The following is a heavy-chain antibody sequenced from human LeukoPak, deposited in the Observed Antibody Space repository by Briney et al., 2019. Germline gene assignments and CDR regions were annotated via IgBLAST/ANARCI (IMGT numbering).Heavy chain of an antibody. CDR2: IYSGSSST. V-gene: IGHV3-23*03. D-gene: IGHD6-19*01. Sequence: PGGSLRLSCAASAFTFTNYDMSWVRQAPGKGLEWVSVIYSGSSSTYYTDSVKGRFTISRHNSKNTLYLQMNSLRAEDTAVYYCARVGSGWYDFDYWGQGTLVTVSS. J-gene: IGHJ4*02. CDR1: AFTFTNYD. CDR3: ARVGSGWYDFDY.